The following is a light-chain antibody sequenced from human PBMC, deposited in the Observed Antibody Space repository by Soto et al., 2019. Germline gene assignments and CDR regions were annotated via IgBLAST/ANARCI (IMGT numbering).Light chain of an antibody. J-gene: IGLJ3*02. CDR1: NSDIGAYNY. CDR2: EVS. Sequence: QSALTQPPSASGSPGQSVTISCTGTNSDIGAYNYVSWYQQHPGKAPKLMIHEVSKRPSGVPDRFSGSTSGNTASLTVSGLQAEDEADYYCSSYAGSNDRWVFGGGTKLTFL. V-gene: IGLV2-8*01. CDR3: SSYAGSNDRWV.